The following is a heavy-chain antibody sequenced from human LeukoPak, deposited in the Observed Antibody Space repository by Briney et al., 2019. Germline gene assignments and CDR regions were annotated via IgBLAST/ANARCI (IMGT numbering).Heavy chain of an antibody. CDR3: ARNRDDSSGYYYGIGAFDI. V-gene: IGHV6-1*01. D-gene: IGHD3-22*01. CDR1: GDSVPSNSAA. Sequence: SQTLSLTFAISGDSVPSNSAAWNWIRQSPSRGLEWLGSTYYRSKWYNDYAVSVKSRITINPDTSKNQFSLQLNSVTPEDTAVYYCARNRDDSSGYYYGIGAFDIWGQGTMVTVSS. CDR2: TYYRSKWYN. J-gene: IGHJ3*02.